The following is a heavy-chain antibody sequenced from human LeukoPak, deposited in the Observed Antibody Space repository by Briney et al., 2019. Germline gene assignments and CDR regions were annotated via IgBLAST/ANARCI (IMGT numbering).Heavy chain of an antibody. V-gene: IGHV3-48*04. CDR1: GFTFSSYS. CDR2: ISSSSSTI. CDR3: ARHRGFITIFAYFDY. J-gene: IGHJ4*02. D-gene: IGHD3-3*01. Sequence: PGGSLRLSCAASGFTFSSYSMNWVRQAPGKGLEWVSYISSSSSTIYYADSVKGRFTISRDNAKNSLYLQMNSLRAEDTAVYYCARHRGFITIFAYFDYWGQGTLVTVSS.